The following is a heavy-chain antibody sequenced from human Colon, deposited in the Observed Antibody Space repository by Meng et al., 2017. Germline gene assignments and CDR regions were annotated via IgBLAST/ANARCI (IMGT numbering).Heavy chain of an antibody. CDR1: GFTFSSYW. D-gene: IGHD3-10*01. J-gene: IGHJ4*02. CDR2: IKQDTSEK. Sequence: GESLKISCAASGFTFSSYWMTWVRQAPGKGLEWVANIKQDTSEKYYVDSVKGRFTVSRDNAKNSLYLQMNSLRVEDTAVYYCARSLQGADYFDYWGQGKLVNVSS. V-gene: IGHV3-7*01. CDR3: ARSLQGADYFDY.